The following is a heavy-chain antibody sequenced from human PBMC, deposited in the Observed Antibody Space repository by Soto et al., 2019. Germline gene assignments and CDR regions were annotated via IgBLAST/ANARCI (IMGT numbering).Heavy chain of an antibody. CDR1: GYSFTSYW. Sequence: PGESLKISCKGSGYSFTSYWIGWVRQMPGKGLEWMGIIYPGDSDTRYSPSLQGQVTISADKSISTAYLQWSSLKASDTAMYYCARQSPYCSSTSCYVGLFDYWGQGTLVTVSS. D-gene: IGHD2-2*01. CDR3: ARQSPYCSSTSCYVGLFDY. CDR2: IYPGDSDT. J-gene: IGHJ4*02. V-gene: IGHV5-51*01.